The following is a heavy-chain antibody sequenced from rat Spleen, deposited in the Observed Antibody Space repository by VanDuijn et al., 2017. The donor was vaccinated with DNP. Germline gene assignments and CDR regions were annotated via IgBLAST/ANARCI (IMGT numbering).Heavy chain of an antibody. D-gene: IGHD1-11*01. CDR1: GFTFSDYY. CDR3: TRQRYGNYFDY. Sequence: EVQLVESGGGFVQPGRSLKLSCAASGFTFSDYYMAWVRQAPTKGLEWAAYINYDGGSTYYRDSVKGRFTVSRDNAKSTLYLQMDSLRSEDTATYYCTRQRYGNYFDYWGQGVMVTVSS. V-gene: IGHV5-20*01. CDR2: INYDGGST. J-gene: IGHJ2*01.